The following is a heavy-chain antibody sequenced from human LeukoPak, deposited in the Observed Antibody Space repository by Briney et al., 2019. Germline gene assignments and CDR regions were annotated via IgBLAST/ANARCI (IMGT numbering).Heavy chain of an antibody. CDR2: IYYSGTT. V-gene: IGHV4-31*03. CDR1: GVSMSSGGNY. J-gene: IGHJ4*02. D-gene: IGHD1-14*01. Sequence: SQTLSLACTVSGVSMSSGGNYWSWIRQHPGKGLEWIGYIYYSGTTQYNPSFKSRITISVDASKNQFSLRLSSVTIADTAVYFCARTGARYFDFWGRGTLVTVSS. CDR3: ARTGARYFDF.